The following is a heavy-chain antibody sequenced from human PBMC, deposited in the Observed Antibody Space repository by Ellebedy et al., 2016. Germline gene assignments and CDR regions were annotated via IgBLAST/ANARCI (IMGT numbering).Heavy chain of an antibody. D-gene: IGHD2-2*01. CDR2: IYHSGST. J-gene: IGHJ4*02. Sequence: SETLSLTXTVSGYSISSGYYWGWIRQPPGKGLEWIGSIYHSGSTYYNPSLKSRVTISVDTSKNQFSLKLSSVTAADTAVYYCAREGGYSKGYQLPYWGQGTLVTVSS. CDR3: AREGGYSKGYQLPY. V-gene: IGHV4-38-2*02. CDR1: GYSISSGYY.